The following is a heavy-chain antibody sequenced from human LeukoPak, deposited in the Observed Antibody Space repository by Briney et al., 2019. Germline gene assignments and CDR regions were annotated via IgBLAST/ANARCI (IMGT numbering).Heavy chain of an antibody. J-gene: IGHJ4*02. Sequence: GGPLKISCKGFGYRSTSYWIGWVGQIPGKGLEWMGIIYPGDSDTRYSPSFQGQVAISADKSISTAYLQWSSLKASDTAMYYCARVGPGGSSSRNFDYWGQGTLVTVSS. CDR3: ARVGPGGSSSRNFDY. V-gene: IGHV5-51*01. CDR1: GYRSTSYW. CDR2: IYPGDSDT. D-gene: IGHD6-13*01.